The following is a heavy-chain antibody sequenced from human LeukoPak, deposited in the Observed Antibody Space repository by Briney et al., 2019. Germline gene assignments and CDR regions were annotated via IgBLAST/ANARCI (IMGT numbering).Heavy chain of an antibody. CDR3: ARDYDSSGYYYR. V-gene: IGHV1-69*13. CDR2: IIPIFGTA. Sequence: GASVKASCKASGGTFSSYAISWVRQAPGQGLEWMGGIIPIFGTANYAQKFQGRVTITADESTSTAYMELSSLRSEDTAVYYCARDYDSSGYYYRWGQGTLVTVSS. CDR1: GGTFSSYA. D-gene: IGHD3-22*01. J-gene: IGHJ5*02.